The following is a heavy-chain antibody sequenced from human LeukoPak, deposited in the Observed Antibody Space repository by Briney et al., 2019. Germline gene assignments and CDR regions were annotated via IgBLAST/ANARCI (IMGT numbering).Heavy chain of an antibody. CDR3: AREPVGSSFDY. V-gene: IGHV4-4*07. D-gene: IGHD6-13*01. CDR1: GGSISDYY. J-gene: IGHJ4*02. Sequence: SETLSLTCTVSGGSISDYYWGWIRQPAGKGLEWIGRIYTSGSTNYNPSLKSRVTMSLDTSKNQFSLKLISVTAADTAVYYCAREPVGSSFDYWGQGTLVTVSS. CDR2: IYTSGST.